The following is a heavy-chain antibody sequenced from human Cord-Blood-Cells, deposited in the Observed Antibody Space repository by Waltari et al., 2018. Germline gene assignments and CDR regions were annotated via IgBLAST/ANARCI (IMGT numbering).Heavy chain of an antibody. Sequence: QVQLQELGPGLVKPSQTLSLTCTVSGGPISSGSYYWSWIRQPAGKGLEWIGYIYTSGSTNYNPSLKSRVTISVDTSKNQFSLKLSSVTAADTAVYYCARDSATWGQGTLVTVSS. CDR3: ARDSAT. CDR2: IYTSGST. J-gene: IGHJ5*02. D-gene: IGHD3-10*01. V-gene: IGHV4-61*09. CDR1: GGPISSGSYY.